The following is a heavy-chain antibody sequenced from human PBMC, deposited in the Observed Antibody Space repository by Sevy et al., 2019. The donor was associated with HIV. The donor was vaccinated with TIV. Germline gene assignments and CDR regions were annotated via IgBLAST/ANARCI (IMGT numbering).Heavy chain of an antibody. V-gene: IGHV3-23*01. D-gene: IGHD2-2*01. J-gene: IGHJ5*02. CDR2: ISGSGGST. CDR3: AKEGGVVVVPAATDWFDP. Sequence: GGSLRLSCAASGFTFSSYAMSWVRQAPGKGLEWVSAISGSGGSTYYADSVKVRFTISRDNSKNTLYLQMNSLRAEDTAVYYWAKEGGVVVVPAATDWFDPWGQGTLVTVSS. CDR1: GFTFSSYA.